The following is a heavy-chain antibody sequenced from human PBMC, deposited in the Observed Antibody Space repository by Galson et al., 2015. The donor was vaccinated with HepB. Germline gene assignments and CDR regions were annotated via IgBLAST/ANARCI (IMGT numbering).Heavy chain of an antibody. D-gene: IGHD6-13*01. CDR2: IIPILGIA. J-gene: IGHJ4*02. CDR1: GGTFSSYT. CDR3: AREGDPRRNKAAAGNGY. V-gene: IGHV1-69*04. Sequence: SVKVSCKASGGTFSSYTISWVRQAPGQGLEWMGRIIPILGIANYAQKFQSRVTITADKSTSTAYMELSSLRSEDTAVYYCAREGDPRRNKAAAGNGYWGQGTLVTVSS.